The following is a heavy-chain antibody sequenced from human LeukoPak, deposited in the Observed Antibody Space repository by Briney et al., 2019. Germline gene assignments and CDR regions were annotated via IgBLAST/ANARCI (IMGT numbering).Heavy chain of an antibody. Sequence: GGSLRLSCAASGFTFSSYVMHWARQAPGKGLEWVAVISYDGSNKYYADSVKGRFTISRDNSKNTLYLQMNSLRAEDTAVYYCAREGQYYDFWSGYYWFDYWGQGTLVTVSS. J-gene: IGHJ4*02. V-gene: IGHV3-30-3*01. CDR2: ISYDGSNK. CDR1: GFTFSSYV. CDR3: AREGQYYDFWSGYYWFDY. D-gene: IGHD3-3*01.